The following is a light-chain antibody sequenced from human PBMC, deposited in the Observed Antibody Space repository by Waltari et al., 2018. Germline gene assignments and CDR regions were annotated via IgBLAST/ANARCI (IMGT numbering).Light chain of an antibody. CDR1: RSNIGPRHE. Sequence: QSVLTQPPSVSGAPGPRVTIPCPGTRSNIGPRHELHLYHQFPGTAPKLLIYGNNYRPSGVPDRFSGSKSGTSGSLAITGLQAEDEADYYCQCYDTTLDGWVFGGGTRLTVL. CDR3: QCYDTTLDGWV. CDR2: GNN. V-gene: IGLV1-40*01. J-gene: IGLJ3*02.